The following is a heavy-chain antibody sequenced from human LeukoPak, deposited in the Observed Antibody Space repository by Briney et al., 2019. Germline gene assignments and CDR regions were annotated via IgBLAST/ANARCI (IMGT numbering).Heavy chain of an antibody. CDR2: ITSSGDDI. V-gene: IGHV3-11*01. J-gene: IGHJ4*02. CDR1: GFTFSDYY. D-gene: IGHD5-12*01. Sequence: GSLRLSCAASGFTFSDYYMSWIRQAPGKGLEWVAYITSSGDDIYYADSVKGRFTISRDNAKNALFLRMSSLRVEDTATYYCASDIVATSGDFWGQGTLVSVSS. CDR3: ASDIVATSGDF.